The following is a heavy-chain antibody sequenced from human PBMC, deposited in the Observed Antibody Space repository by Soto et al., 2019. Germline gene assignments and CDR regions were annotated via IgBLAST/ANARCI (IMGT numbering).Heavy chain of an antibody. D-gene: IGHD6-19*01. CDR1: GGSISTYY. V-gene: IGHV4-59*01. J-gene: IGHJ5*02. CDR2: IYYSGST. Sequence: QVQLQESGPGLVKPSETLSLTCTVSGGSISTYYWSWIRQPPGKGLEWIGYIYYSGSTNYNPSLKSRVTISLDTSKNQFSLRLSSVTAADTAVYYRARETYSSGWYYWFDPWGQGTLVTVSS. CDR3: ARETYSSGWYYWFDP.